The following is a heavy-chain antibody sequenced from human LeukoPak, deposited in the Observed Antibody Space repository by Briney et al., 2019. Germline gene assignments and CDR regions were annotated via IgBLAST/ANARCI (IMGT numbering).Heavy chain of an antibody. V-gene: IGHV4-61*01. D-gene: IGHD3-22*01. Sequence: PSETLSLTCTVSGGPVSSGSSYWSWIRQPPGKGLEWIGYMYYSGSTNYNPSLKSRVTISVDTSKNQFSLKLSSVTAADTAVYFCARNYYYDSSGYYYQYYFDYWGQGTLVTVSS. CDR1: GGPVSSGSSY. CDR3: ARNYYYDSSGYYYQYYFDY. J-gene: IGHJ4*02. CDR2: MYYSGST.